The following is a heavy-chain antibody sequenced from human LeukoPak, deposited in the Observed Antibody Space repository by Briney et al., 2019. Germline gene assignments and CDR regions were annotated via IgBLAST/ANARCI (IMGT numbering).Heavy chain of an antibody. J-gene: IGHJ5*02. CDR3: ARDSSGYYPYNWFDP. CDR1: GGSISSYY. V-gene: IGHV4-59*01. CDR2: IYYSGST. D-gene: IGHD3-22*01. Sequence: SETLSLTCTVSGGSISSYYWSWIRQPPGKGLEWIGYIYYSGSTNYNPSLKSRVAISVDTSKNQFSLKLSSVTAADAAVYYCARDSSGYYPYNWFDPWGQGTLVTVSS.